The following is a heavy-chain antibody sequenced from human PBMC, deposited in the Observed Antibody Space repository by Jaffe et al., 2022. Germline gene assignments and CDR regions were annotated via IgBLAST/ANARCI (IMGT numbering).Heavy chain of an antibody. CDR2: MNPNSGNT. D-gene: IGHD3-16*02. CDR3: AAGRVMITFGGVIVKDPFDI. CDR1: GYTFTSYD. Sequence: QVQLVQSGAEVKKPGASVKVSCKASGYTFTSYDINWVRQATGQGLEWMGWMNPNSGNTGYAQKFQGRVTMTRNTSISTAYMELSSLRSEDTAVYYCAAGRVMITFGGVIVKDPFDIWGQGTMVTVSS. J-gene: IGHJ3*02. V-gene: IGHV1-8*01.